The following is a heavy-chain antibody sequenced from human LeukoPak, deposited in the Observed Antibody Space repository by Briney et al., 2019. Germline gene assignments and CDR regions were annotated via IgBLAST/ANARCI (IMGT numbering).Heavy chain of an antibody. Sequence: ASVKVSCKVSGYTLTELSMHWVRQAPGKGLEWMGGFDPEDGETIHAQKFQGRVTMTEDTSTDTAYMELSSLRSEDTAVYYCARADYSNPYFYMDVWGKGTTVTVSS. CDR3: ARADYSNPYFYMDV. V-gene: IGHV1-24*01. CDR1: GYTLTELS. J-gene: IGHJ6*03. CDR2: FDPEDGET. D-gene: IGHD4-11*01.